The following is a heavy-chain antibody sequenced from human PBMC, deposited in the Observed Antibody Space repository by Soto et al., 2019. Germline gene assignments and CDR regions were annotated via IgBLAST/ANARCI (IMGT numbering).Heavy chain of an antibody. V-gene: IGHV4-61*08. CDR3: ARDRVVRGVIITSAFDI. CDR1: GGSVSSDGYY. J-gene: IGHJ3*02. D-gene: IGHD3-10*01. Sequence: QVQLQESGPGLVKPSETLSLTCNVSGGSVSSDGYYWSWIRQPPGKAPEWIGYIYYSGSTYYNPSFKIRVTISVDTSKRQFSLKLTSVTAADTAVYYCARDRVVRGVIITSAFDIWGQGTMVTVSS. CDR2: IYYSGST.